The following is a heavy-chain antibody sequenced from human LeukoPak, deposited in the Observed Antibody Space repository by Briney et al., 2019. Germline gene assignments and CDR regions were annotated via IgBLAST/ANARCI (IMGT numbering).Heavy chain of an antibody. V-gene: IGHV4-39*07. J-gene: IGHJ6*03. D-gene: IGHD2-8*01. CDR2: IYTSGST. Sequence: SETLSLTCTVSGGSISSSSYYWGWIRQPPGKGLEWIGRIYTSGSTNYNPSLKSRVTISVDTSKNQFSLKLSSVTAADTTVYYCARENVMVYASDYYYYMDVWGKGTTVTVSS. CDR1: GGSISSSSYY. CDR3: ARENVMVYASDYYYYMDV.